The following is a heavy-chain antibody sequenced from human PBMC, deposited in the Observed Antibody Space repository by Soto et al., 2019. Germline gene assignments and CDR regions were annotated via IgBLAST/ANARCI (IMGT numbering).Heavy chain of an antibody. J-gene: IGHJ6*02. CDR1: GGSISSGGYS. CDR2: IYHSGST. Sequence: QLQLQESGSGLVKPSQTLSLTCAVSGGSISSGGYSWSWIRQPPGKGLEWIGYIYHSGSTYYNPSLKSRVTISVDRPKTQFSLKLSSVTAADTAVYYCARRRGFPNYYGMDVWGQGTTVTVSS. V-gene: IGHV4-30-2*01. D-gene: IGHD5-12*01. CDR3: ARRRGFPNYYGMDV.